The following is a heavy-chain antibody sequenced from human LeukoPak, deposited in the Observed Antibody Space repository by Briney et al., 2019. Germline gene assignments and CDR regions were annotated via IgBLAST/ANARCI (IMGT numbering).Heavy chain of an antibody. CDR3: AGRTLLGYCSSTSCYDYGMDV. D-gene: IGHD2-2*01. J-gene: IGHJ6*02. CDR1: GGSISSSSYY. Sequence: SETLSLTCTVSGGSISSSSYYWGWIRQPPGKGLEWIGSIYYSGSTYYNPSLKSRVIISVDTSKNQFSLKLSSVTAADTAVYYCAGRTLLGYCSSTSCYDYGMDVWGQGTTVTVSS. V-gene: IGHV4-39*01. CDR2: IYYSGST.